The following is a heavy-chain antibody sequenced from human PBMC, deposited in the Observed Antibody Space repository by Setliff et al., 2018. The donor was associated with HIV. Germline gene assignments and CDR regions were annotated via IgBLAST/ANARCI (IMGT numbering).Heavy chain of an antibody. CDR2: IYYSGST. CDR3: ARTRTTGNYYYGMDV. J-gene: IGHJ6*02. D-gene: IGHD1-1*01. Sequence: SETLSLTCTVSGGSISTTYYYWGWIRQPPGKGLEWIGRIYYSGSTYYNPSLKSRVTISVDTSKNQFSLKLSSVTAADTAVYYWARTRTTGNYYYGMDVWGQGTTVTVSS. CDR1: GGSISTTYYY. V-gene: IGHV4-39*07.